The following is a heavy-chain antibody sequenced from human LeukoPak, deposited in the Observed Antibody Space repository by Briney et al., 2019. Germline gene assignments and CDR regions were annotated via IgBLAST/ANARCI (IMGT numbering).Heavy chain of an antibody. V-gene: IGHV4-39*07. CDR3: ARDLGGYPFFMDV. CDR2: LDESGRP. Sequence: SETLSLTCSVSGGSARSGRHHWAWVRQPPGKGLEFIGSLDESGRPYYNAPLKSRVTISEDSSGKQFSLNLSSVTAADTAVYYCARDLGGYPFFMDVWGRGTTVIVSS. CDR1: GGSARSGRHH. J-gene: IGHJ6*03. D-gene: IGHD2-15*01.